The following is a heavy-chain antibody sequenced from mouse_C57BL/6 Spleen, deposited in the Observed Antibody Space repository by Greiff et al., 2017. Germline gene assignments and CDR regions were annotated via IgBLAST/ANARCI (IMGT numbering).Heavy chain of an antibody. CDR3: ARGGIHYYGSEAWFAY. CDR2: IDPSDSYT. Sequence: VQLQQPGAELVMPGASVKLSCKASGYTFTSYWMHWVKQRPGQGLEWIGEIDPSDSYTNYNQKFKGKSTLTVDKSSSTAYMQLSSLTSEDSAVYYCARGGIHYYGSEAWFAYWGQGTLVTVSA. D-gene: IGHD1-1*01. CDR1: GYTFTSYW. J-gene: IGHJ3*01. V-gene: IGHV1-69*01.